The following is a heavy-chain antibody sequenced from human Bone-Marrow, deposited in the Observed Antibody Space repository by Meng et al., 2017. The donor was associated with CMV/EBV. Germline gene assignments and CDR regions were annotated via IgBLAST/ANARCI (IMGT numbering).Heavy chain of an antibody. CDR2: INHSGST. Sequence: SQTLSLTCAVYGGSFSGYYWSWIRQPPGKGLEWIGEINHSGSTNYNPSLKSRVTISVDTSKNQFSLKLSSVTAADTAVYYCARARSSSFGQFAPWGPGNRVNGAS. V-gene: IGHV4-34*01. J-gene: IGHJ5*02. CDR3: ARARSSSFGQFAP. CDR1: GGSFSGYY. D-gene: IGHD6-6*01.